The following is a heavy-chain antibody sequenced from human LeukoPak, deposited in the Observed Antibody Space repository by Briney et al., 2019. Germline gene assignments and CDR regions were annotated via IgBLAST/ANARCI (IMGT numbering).Heavy chain of an antibody. CDR3: ARHRRTSYGYRYYFDY. CDR2: IYYSGST. Sequence: SETLSLTCTVSGGSISSSSYYWGWIRQPPGKGLEWIGSIYYSGSTYYNPSLKSRVTISVDTSKNQFSLKLSSVTAADTAVYYCARHRRTSYGYRYYFDYWGQGTLVTVPS. V-gene: IGHV4-39*01. J-gene: IGHJ4*02. D-gene: IGHD5-18*01. CDR1: GGSISSSSYY.